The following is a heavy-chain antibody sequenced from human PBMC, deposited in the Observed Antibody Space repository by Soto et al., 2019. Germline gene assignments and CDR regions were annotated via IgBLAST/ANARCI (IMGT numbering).Heavy chain of an antibody. Sequence: EVQLVESGGGLVQPGGSLKLSCAASGFRFGSYSMNWVRQAPGKGLEWVSYISSSSSAIYYADSVKGQFTISRDNAKNSLYLQMNSLRAEDTAVYFCARNTPSLGTDYRGQGTLVTVSS. D-gene: IGHD5-18*01. J-gene: IGHJ4*02. V-gene: IGHV3-48*01. CDR3: ARNTPSLGTDY. CDR2: ISSSSSAI. CDR1: GFRFGSYS.